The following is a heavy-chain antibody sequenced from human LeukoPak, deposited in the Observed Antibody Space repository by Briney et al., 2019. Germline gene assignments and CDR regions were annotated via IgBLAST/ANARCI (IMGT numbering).Heavy chain of an antibody. CDR3: ARISIVVVPAYFDY. Sequence: PSETLSLTCTVSGGSMSSSSYHWGWIRQPPGKGLEWIGSMYYSGSTYYNPSLKSRVTVSVDTSKNQFSLNLSSVTAADTAVYYCARISIVVVPAYFDYWGQGTLVTVSS. D-gene: IGHD2-2*01. V-gene: IGHV4-39*01. CDR1: GGSMSSSSYH. CDR2: MYYSGST. J-gene: IGHJ4*02.